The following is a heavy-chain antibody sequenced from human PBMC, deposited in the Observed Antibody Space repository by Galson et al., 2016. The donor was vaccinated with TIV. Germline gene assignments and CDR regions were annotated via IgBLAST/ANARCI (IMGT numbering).Heavy chain of an antibody. CDR3: ATPYSSSSFSSYYALDV. CDR1: GFRISNYV. D-gene: IGHD4-11*01. V-gene: IGHV3-23*01. J-gene: IGHJ6*02. Sequence: SLRLSCAASGFRISNYVMSWVRQAPGKGLAWVSSISGSGISTYYADSVKGRFTISRDNSKNMLYLLMNSLRAEDTALYSCATPYSSSSFSSYYALDVWGQGTTVTVSS. CDR2: ISGSGIST.